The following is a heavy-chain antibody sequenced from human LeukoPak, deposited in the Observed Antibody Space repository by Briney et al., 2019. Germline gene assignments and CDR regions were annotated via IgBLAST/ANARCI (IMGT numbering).Heavy chain of an antibody. CDR2: INWNGGST. CDR1: GFTFDDYG. Sequence: PGGSLRLSCAASGFTFDDYGMSWVRQAPGKGLEWVSGINWNGGSTGYADSVKGRFTISRDNAKNSLYLQMNSLRAEDTALYHCARQHSSSWPFDYWGQGTLVTVSS. D-gene: IGHD6-13*01. J-gene: IGHJ4*02. CDR3: ARQHSSSWPFDY. V-gene: IGHV3-20*01.